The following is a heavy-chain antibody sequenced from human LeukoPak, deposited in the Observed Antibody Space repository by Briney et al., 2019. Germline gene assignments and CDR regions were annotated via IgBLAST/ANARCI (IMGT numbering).Heavy chain of an antibody. D-gene: IGHD3-16*02. Sequence: ASVKVSCKASGYTFTSYGISWVRQAPGQGLEWMGWISAYNGNTNYAQKLQGRVTMTTDTSTSTAYMELRSLRSDDTAVYYCARETRDYVWGSYRYRRYYFDYWGQGTLVTVSS. CDR1: GYTFTSYG. J-gene: IGHJ4*02. CDR3: ARETRDYVWGSYRYRRYYFDY. V-gene: IGHV1-18*01. CDR2: ISAYNGNT.